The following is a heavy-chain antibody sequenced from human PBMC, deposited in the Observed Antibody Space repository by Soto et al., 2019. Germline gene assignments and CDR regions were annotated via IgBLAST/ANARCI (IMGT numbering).Heavy chain of an antibody. V-gene: IGHV5-51*01. CDR2: FYPGDSDT. CDR1: GYYFPSYW. D-gene: IGHD4-17*01. J-gene: IGHJ4*02. CDR3: ARQGNGAEGFDY. Sequence: GEPLKISCKGSGYYFPSYWIGWVRQMPGKGLDWMVIFYPGDSDTRYSPSFQGQVTISADRSISTAYLQWSSLKPSDTAMYDCARQGNGAEGFDYWGQGTLVTVSS.